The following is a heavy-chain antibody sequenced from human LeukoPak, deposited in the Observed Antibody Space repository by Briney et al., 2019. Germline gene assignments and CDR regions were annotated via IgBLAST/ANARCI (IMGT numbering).Heavy chain of an antibody. CDR2: IIPIFGTA. CDR3: ATEPLISTDDAFDI. J-gene: IGHJ3*02. Sequence: GASVKVSCKASGGTFSSYAISWVRQAPGQGLEWMGGIIPIFGTANYAQKFQGRVTITADESTSTAYMELSSLRSEDTAVYYCATEPLISTDDAFDIWGQGTMVTVSS. D-gene: IGHD3-3*02. V-gene: IGHV1-69*13. CDR1: GGTFSSYA.